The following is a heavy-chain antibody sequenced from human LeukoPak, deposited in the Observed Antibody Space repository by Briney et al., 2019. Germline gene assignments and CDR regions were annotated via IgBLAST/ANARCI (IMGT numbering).Heavy chain of an antibody. CDR2: IGTSGVNI. Sequence: GGSLRLSCAASGFTFSSYAMSWVRQAPGKGLEWVSSIGTSGVNIYYADSVKGRFTISRDNSKNTLYLQMNSLRPEDTATYYCAKLLRSWYFFDYWGQGALVTVSS. CDR3: AKLLRSWYFFDY. V-gene: IGHV3-23*01. J-gene: IGHJ4*02. D-gene: IGHD6-13*01. CDR1: GFTFSSYA.